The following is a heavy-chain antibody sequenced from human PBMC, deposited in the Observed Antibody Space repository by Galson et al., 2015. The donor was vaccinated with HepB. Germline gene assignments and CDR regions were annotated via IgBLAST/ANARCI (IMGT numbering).Heavy chain of an antibody. CDR3: VRGSGPTGGHYWYLDL. V-gene: IGHV3-48*01. CDR1: GFSLSAYS. CDR2: ISSQSWTI. D-gene: IGHD1-14*01. J-gene: IGHJ2*01. Sequence: SLRLSCAVSGFSLSAYSMNWVRQAPGKGLEWVSYISSQSWTIYHADSVKGRFTISRDNAKNSLDLQMSSLRAEDTAVYYCVRGSGPTGGHYWYLDLWGRGTLVTVSS.